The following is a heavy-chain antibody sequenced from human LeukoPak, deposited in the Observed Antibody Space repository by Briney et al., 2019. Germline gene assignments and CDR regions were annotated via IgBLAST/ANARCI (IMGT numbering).Heavy chain of an antibody. V-gene: IGHV3-30*02. D-gene: IGHD4-23*01. Sequence: GGSLRLSCAASRFTFSSYGMHWVSQAPGKGLEWVAFIRYDGNSRNYADSVKGRFTISRDNSNNTLYLRMNSLRTEDTAVYFCATLPTVVGRKYFDYWGQGTQVTVSS. CDR2: IRYDGNSR. CDR3: ATLPTVVGRKYFDY. J-gene: IGHJ4*02. CDR1: RFTFSSYG.